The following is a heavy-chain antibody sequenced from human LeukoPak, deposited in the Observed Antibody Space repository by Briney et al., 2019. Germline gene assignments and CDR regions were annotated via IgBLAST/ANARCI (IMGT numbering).Heavy chain of an antibody. CDR2: ISYDGSNK. D-gene: IGHD4-17*01. V-gene: IGHV3-30*04. CDR1: GFTFSSYA. Sequence: GGSLRLACAASGFTFSSYAMHWVRQAPGKGLEWVAVISYDGSNKYYADSVKGRFTISRDNSKNTLYLQMNSLRAEDTAVYYCARDPGKYGGYYYYYYGMDVWGQGTTVTVSS. J-gene: IGHJ6*02. CDR3: ARDPGKYGGYYYYYYGMDV.